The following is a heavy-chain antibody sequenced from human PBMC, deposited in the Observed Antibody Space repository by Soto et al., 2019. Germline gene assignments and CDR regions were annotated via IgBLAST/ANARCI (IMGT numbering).Heavy chain of an antibody. V-gene: IGHV5-10-1*01. CDR1: GYTFTRYW. Sequence: EVQLVQSGAEVKKPGESLTISCKGSGYTFTRYWISWVRQMPGKGLEWMGRIDPSDSYTVYSPSFQGHVTISADKSTTTAYLQWSSLKASDTAMYYCARLPRSYYGPANYWGQGTLVTVSS. D-gene: IGHD3-10*01. CDR3: ARLPRSYYGPANY. J-gene: IGHJ4*02. CDR2: IDPSDSYT.